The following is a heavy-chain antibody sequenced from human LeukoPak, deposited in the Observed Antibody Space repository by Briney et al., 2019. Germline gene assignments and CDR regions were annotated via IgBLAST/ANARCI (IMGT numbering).Heavy chain of an antibody. CDR3: ARVHNYGSGSYYSD. J-gene: IGHJ4*02. CDR1: GGTFSSYA. V-gene: IGHV1-69*01. CDR2: IIPIFGTA. D-gene: IGHD3-10*01. Sequence: ASVKVSCKASGGTFSSYAISWVRQAPGQGLEWMGGIIPIFGTANYAQKFQGRVTITADESTSTAYMELSSLRSEDTAVYYCARVHNYGSGSYYSDWGQGTLVTVSS.